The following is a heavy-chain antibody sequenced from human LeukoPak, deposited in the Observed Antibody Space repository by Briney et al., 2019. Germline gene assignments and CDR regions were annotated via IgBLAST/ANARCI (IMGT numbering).Heavy chain of an antibody. Sequence: PSETLSLTCTVSGGSISSYYWSWIRQPPGKGLEWIGYIYYSGSTNYNPSLKSRVTISVDTSKNQFSLKLSSVTAADTAVYYCARGGYDYVWGSYLEYWGQGTLVTVSS. CDR2: IYYSGST. CDR3: ARGGYDYVWGSYLEY. J-gene: IGHJ4*02. CDR1: GGSISSYY. D-gene: IGHD3-16*01. V-gene: IGHV4-59*01.